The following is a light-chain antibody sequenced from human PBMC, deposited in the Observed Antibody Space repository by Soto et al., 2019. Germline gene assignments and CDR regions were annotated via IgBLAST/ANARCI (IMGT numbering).Light chain of an antibody. V-gene: IGKV3-15*01. CDR1: QSISSN. CDR2: RAS. CDR3: HQYENWPQT. Sequence: EILLTQSPATLSLSPGERATVSCRASQSISSNLAWYQQKLGQAPRLLIYRASTRATGIPARFSGSGSGTEFTLTISSLQSEDFALYYCHQYENWPQTFGQGTKV. J-gene: IGKJ1*01.